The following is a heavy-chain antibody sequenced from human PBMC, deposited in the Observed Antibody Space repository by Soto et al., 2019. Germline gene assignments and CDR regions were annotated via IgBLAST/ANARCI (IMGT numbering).Heavy chain of an antibody. CDR3: AREDSGAFFDF. CDR1: GGSIISGGYS. V-gene: IGHV4-30-2*01. J-gene: IGHJ4*02. D-gene: IGHD2-15*01. CDR2: IYSGTT. Sequence: PSETLSLTCAVSGGSIISGGYSWSWIRQPPGKGLEWIGYIYSGTTHYNPSLESRVTIAMDRSKNQVSLSLKSVTAADTAVYYCAREDSGAFFDFWGQGTLVTVPQ.